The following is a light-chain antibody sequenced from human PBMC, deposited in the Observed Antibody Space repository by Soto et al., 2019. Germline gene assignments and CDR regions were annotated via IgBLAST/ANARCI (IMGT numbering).Light chain of an antibody. Sequence: QSVLTQPASVSGSPGQPITISCTGTSSEVGGYNYVSWYQQHPGKAPKLIIYDVRNRPSGVSNRFSGSKSGNTASLTISGLQIEDEADYYSSSYTSINTRVFGTGTMVTVL. CDR1: SSEVGGYNY. J-gene: IGLJ1*01. V-gene: IGLV2-14*01. CDR3: SSYTSINTRV. CDR2: DVR.